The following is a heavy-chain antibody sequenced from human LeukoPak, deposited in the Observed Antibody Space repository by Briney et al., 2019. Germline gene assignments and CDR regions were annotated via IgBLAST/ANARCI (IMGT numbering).Heavy chain of an antibody. Sequence: PSETLSLTCTVSGGSISNYYWSWIRQPAGKGLEWIGRINTSGSTNCNPSLKSRVTMSVDTSKNQFSLKLTSVTAADTAVYYCARAIAISGGNSRALDYWGRGTLVTASS. CDR1: GGSISNYY. J-gene: IGHJ4*02. V-gene: IGHV4-4*07. CDR3: ARAIAISGGNSRALDY. D-gene: IGHD4-23*01. CDR2: INTSGST.